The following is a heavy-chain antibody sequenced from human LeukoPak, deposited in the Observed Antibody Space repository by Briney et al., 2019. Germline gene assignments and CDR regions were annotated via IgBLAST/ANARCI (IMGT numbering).Heavy chain of an antibody. CDR3: ARLPKITIFGVVTLGAFDI. CDR2: IYYSGST. CDR1: GGSISSSSYY. Sequence: KSSETLSLTCTVSGGSISSSSYYWGWIRQPPGKGLEWIGSIYYSGSTYYNPSLKSRVTISVDTSKNQFSLKLSSVTAADTAVYYCARLPKITIFGVVTLGAFDIWGQGTMVTVSS. V-gene: IGHV4-39*01. D-gene: IGHD3-3*01. J-gene: IGHJ3*02.